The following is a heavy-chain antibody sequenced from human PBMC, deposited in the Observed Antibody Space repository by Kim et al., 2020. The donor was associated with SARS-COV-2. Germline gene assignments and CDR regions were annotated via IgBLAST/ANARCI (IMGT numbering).Heavy chain of an antibody. J-gene: IGHJ4*02. Sequence: ASVKVSCKASGYTFTSYGISWVRQAPGQGLEWMGWISAYNGNTNYAQKLQGRVTMTTDTSTSTAYMELRSLRSDDTAVYYCARDRYPYSSSFYYFDYWGQGTLVTVSS. V-gene: IGHV1-18*01. CDR2: ISAYNGNT. CDR1: GYTFTSYG. D-gene: IGHD6-13*01. CDR3: ARDRYPYSSSFYYFDY.